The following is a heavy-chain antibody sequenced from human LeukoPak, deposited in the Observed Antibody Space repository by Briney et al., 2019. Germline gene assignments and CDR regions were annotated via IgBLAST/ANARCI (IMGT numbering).Heavy chain of an antibody. J-gene: IGHJ3*02. Sequence: SETLSLTCAVYGGSFSGYYWSWIRQPPGKGLEWIGEISHSGSTNYNPSLKSRVTISVDTSKNQFSLKLSSVTAADTAVYYCARGRPLRAFDIWGQGTMVTVSS. CDR2: ISHSGST. CDR3: ARGRPLRAFDI. V-gene: IGHV4-34*01. CDR1: GGSFSGYY.